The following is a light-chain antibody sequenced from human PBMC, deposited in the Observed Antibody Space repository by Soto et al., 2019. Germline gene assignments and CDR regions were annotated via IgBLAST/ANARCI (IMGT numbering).Light chain of an antibody. CDR3: QQYDNLPPLT. V-gene: IGKV1-33*01. J-gene: IGKJ4*01. CDR2: DAS. CDR1: QDISNY. Sequence: DLQMTQSPSSLSASVGDRVTITCQASQDISNYLNWYQQKPGKAPKLLIYDASNVETGVPSRFSGSGSGTDFTFTISSLQPEDIATYYCQQYDNLPPLTFGGGTKVEIK.